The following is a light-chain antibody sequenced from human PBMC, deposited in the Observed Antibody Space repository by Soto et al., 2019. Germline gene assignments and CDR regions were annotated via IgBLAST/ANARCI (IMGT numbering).Light chain of an antibody. Sequence: DIQMTQSPSSLSASVGDRVTITCRASQGIRHYLAWYQQKPGKVPRLLIYEASNLQSGVPSRFRGGGSGTEFTLTISSLQPEDAATYYCQNFDSAPPTFGQGTKVEIK. CDR2: EAS. V-gene: IGKV1-27*01. J-gene: IGKJ1*01. CDR3: QNFDSAPPT. CDR1: QGIRHY.